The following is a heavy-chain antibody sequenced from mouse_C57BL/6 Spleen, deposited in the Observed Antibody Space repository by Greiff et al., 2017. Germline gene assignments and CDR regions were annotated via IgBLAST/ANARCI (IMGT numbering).Heavy chain of an antibody. CDR2: ISSGSSTI. Sequence: VQLKESGGGLVKPGGSLKLSCAASGFTFSDYGMHWVRQAPEKGLEWVAYISSGSSTIYYADTVKGRFTISRDNAKNTLFLQMTSLRSEDTAMYYCARTHYYGSLAWFAYWGQGTLVTVSA. J-gene: IGHJ3*01. CDR3: ARTHYYGSLAWFAY. CDR1: GFTFSDYG. D-gene: IGHD1-1*01. V-gene: IGHV5-17*01.